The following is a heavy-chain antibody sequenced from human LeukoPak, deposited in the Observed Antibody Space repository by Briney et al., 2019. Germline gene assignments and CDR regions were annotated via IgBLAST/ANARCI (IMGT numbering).Heavy chain of an antibody. J-gene: IGHJ4*02. CDR2: IRYDGSNK. CDR1: GFTVSSNS. D-gene: IGHD3-10*01. CDR3: AKHGTYGSGSCYGRDYEDHYFDY. V-gene: IGHV3-30*02. Sequence: GGSLRLSCTVSGFTVSSNSWSWVRQAPGKGLEWVAFIRYDGSNKYYADSVKGRFTISRDNSKNTLYLQKNSLRAEDTAVYYCAKHGTYGSGSCYGRDYEDHYFDYWGQGTLVTVSS.